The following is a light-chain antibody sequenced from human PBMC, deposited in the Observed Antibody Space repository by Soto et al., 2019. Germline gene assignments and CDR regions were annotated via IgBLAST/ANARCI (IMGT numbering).Light chain of an antibody. V-gene: IGKV2-28*01. J-gene: IGKJ5*01. CDR2: LGS. CDR3: MQALQTAIT. CDR1: QSLRHSNGYNY. Sequence: IGMTQSPLSLPFTPGEPASISCRSSQSLRHSNGYNYLGWYLQKPGQSPQLLIYLGSNRASGVPDRFSGSGSGTDFTLKISRVEAEDVGVYYCMQALQTAITFGQGRRMEIK.